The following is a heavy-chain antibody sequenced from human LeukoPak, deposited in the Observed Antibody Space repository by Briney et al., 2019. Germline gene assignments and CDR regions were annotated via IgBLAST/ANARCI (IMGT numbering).Heavy chain of an antibody. D-gene: IGHD6-19*01. V-gene: IGHV1-18*01. J-gene: IGHJ4*02. CDR1: GYTFTNYG. CDR2: ISAYNGNT. CDR3: ARGPFASYSSGWYDC. Sequence: ASVKVSCKASGYTFTNYGISWVRQAPGQGLEWMGWISAYNGNTNYAQKLQGRVTMTTDTSTSTAYMELRSLRSDDTAVYYCARGPFASYSSGWYDCWGQGTLVTVSS.